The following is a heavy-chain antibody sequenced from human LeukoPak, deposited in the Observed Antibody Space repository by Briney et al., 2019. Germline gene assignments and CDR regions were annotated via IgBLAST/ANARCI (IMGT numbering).Heavy chain of an antibody. D-gene: IGHD6-19*01. V-gene: IGHV4-39*02. J-gene: IGHJ6*03. CDR1: GGSISHSGYF. CDR3: ARVRGIALPGDRYMDV. CDR2: IYYTEST. Sequence: SETLSLTRTVSGGSISHSGYFWAWIRQPPGKGLEWVGHIYYTESTHYSPSLKSRVTMSFDASRNQFSLNVSSVTAADTAAYYCARVRGIALPGDRYMDVWGKGTTVTISS.